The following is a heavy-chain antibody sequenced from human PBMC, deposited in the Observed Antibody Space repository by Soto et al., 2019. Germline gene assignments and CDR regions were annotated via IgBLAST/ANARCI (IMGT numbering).Heavy chain of an antibody. V-gene: IGHV1-2*02. J-gene: IGHJ6*02. D-gene: IGHD1-26*01. CDR3: AREILIVGATSYYYYYGMDV. CDR2: INPNSGGT. Sequence: VASVKVSCKASGYTFTGYYMHWVRQAPGQGLEWMGWINPNSGGTNYAQKFQGRVTMTRDTSISTAYMELSRLRSDDTAVYYCAREILIVGATSYYYYYGMDVWGQGTTVTVSS. CDR1: GYTFTGYY.